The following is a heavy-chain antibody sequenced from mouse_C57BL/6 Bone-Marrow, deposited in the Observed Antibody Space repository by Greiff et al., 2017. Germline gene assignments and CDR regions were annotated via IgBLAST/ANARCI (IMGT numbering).Heavy chain of an antibody. CDR1: GYSITNGNHW. CDR3: ARERYGSSSGYFDV. Sequence: EVKLVESGPALVKPSQTVSLTCTVTGYSITNGNHWWNWIRQVSGSKLEWIGYISTSGSTDSNPSLKSRISITRDTSKNQLFLQLNSVTTEDIATYYCARERYGSSSGYFDVCGTGTTVTVSS. D-gene: IGHD1-1*01. V-gene: IGHV3-4*01. J-gene: IGHJ1*03. CDR2: ISTSGST.